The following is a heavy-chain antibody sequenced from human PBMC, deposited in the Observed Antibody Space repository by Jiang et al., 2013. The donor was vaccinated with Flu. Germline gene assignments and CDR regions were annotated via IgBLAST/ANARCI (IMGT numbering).Heavy chain of an antibody. Sequence: KPTQTLTLTCTFSGFSLSTSGVGVGWIRQPPGKALEWLALIYWNDDKRYSPSLKSRLTITKDTSKNQVVLTMTNMDPVDTATYYCAHRLTYYDFWSGYHMPYGMDVVGPRDHGHR. J-gene: IGHJ6*02. CDR3: AHRLTYYDFWSGYHMPYGMDV. D-gene: IGHD3-3*01. CDR1: GFSLSTSGVG. CDR2: IYWNDDK. V-gene: IGHV2-5*01.